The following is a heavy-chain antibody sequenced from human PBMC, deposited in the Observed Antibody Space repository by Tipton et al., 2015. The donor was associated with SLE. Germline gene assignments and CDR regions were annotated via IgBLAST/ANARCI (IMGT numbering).Heavy chain of an antibody. CDR2: IYYSGST. D-gene: IGHD6-6*01. J-gene: IGHJ6*03. V-gene: IGHV4-59*01. CDR1: GGSISSYY. CDR3: ARGRYSSSSVYYYYYMDV. Sequence: LRLSCTVSGGSISSYYWSWIRQPPGKGLEWIGYIYYSGSTNYNPSLKSRVTISVDTSKNQFSLKLSSVTAADTAVYYCARGRYSSSSVYYYYYMDVWGKETTVAVPS.